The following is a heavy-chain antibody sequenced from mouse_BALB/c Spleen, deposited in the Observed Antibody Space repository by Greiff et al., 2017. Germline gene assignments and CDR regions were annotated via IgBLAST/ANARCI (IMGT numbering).Heavy chain of an antibody. CDR1: GFNIKDTY. V-gene: IGHV14-3*02. CDR2: IDPANGNT. CDR3: ASLLFDY. Sequence: LVESGAELVKPGASVKSSCTASGFNIKDTYMHWVKQRPEQGLEWIGRIDPANGNTKYDPKFQGKATITADTSSNTAYLQLSSLTSEDTAVYYCASLLFDYWGQGTTLTVSS. J-gene: IGHJ2*01.